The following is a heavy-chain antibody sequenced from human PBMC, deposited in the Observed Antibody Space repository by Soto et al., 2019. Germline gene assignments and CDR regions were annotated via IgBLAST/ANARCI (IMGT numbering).Heavy chain of an antibody. V-gene: IGHV3-33*01. CDR1: GFTFSSYG. CDR2: IWYDGSNK. D-gene: IGHD6-19*01. J-gene: IGHJ6*02. Sequence: QVQLVESGGGVVQPGRSLRLSCAASGFTFSSYGMHWVRQAPGKGLEWVAVIWYDGSNKYYADSVKGRFTISRDNSKNTLYLQMNSLRAEDTAVYYCASDGLAVAPLSLLYYYGMDVWGQGTTVTVSS. CDR3: ASDGLAVAPLSLLYYYGMDV.